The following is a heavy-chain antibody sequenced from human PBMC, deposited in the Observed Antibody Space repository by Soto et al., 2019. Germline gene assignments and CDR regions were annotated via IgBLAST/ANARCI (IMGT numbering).Heavy chain of an antibody. CDR3: AKNGQPPYYYYGLDV. J-gene: IGHJ6*02. D-gene: IGHD2-8*01. CDR2: ISGYNGDT. CDR1: GYSFTRYG. Sequence: ASVKVSCKASGYSFTRYGISWVRQAPGQGLEWMGWISGYNGDTNYAQKFQDRVSMTIDTSTGTAYMELRSLTSDDTAIYYCAKNGQPPYYYYGLDVWG. V-gene: IGHV1-18*01.